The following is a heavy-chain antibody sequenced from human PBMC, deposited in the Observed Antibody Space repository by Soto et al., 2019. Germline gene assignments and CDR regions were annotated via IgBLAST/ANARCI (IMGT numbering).Heavy chain of an antibody. D-gene: IGHD2-21*02. CDR3: ARDLRYVVVTAIDAFDI. Sequence: PGGSLRLSCAASGFTFSSYSMNWVRQAPGKGLEWVSYISSSSSTIYYADSVKGRFTISRDNAKNSLYLQMNSLRDEDTAVYYCARDLRYVVVTAIDAFDIWGQGTMVTVSS. CDR1: GFTFSSYS. CDR2: ISSSSSTI. V-gene: IGHV3-48*02. J-gene: IGHJ3*02.